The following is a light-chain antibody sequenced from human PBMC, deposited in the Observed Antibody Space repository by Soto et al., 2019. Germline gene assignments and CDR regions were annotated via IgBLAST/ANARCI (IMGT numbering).Light chain of an antibody. CDR1: QGISSY. CDR2: AAS. CDR3: QQLNSYPLT. Sequence: DIQLTQSPSFLSASVGDRVTITCRVSQGISSYLAWYQQKPGKAPKLLIYAASTLQSGVPSRFSGSGSGTEFTLTISSLQPEDSATYYCQQLNSYPLTFGGGTKVEIK. V-gene: IGKV1-9*01. J-gene: IGKJ4*01.